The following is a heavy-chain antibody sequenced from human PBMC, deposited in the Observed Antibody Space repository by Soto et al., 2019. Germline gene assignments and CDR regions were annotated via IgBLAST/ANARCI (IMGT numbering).Heavy chain of an antibody. D-gene: IGHD1-1*01. CDR1: GFIFSTAN. CDR3: VRMYVDTGTRRGRSFDY. J-gene: IGHJ4*02. Sequence: EVQLVESGGGLVKPGGSLRLSCEASGFIFSTANMNWVRQAPGKGLQWVSSISTTSDSIFYADSVKGRFTIPRDNAKESFYLQIESQTAEDTAVYYCVRMYVDTGTRRGRSFDYWGQGTLVTVSS. CDR2: ISTTSDSI. V-gene: IGHV3-21*01.